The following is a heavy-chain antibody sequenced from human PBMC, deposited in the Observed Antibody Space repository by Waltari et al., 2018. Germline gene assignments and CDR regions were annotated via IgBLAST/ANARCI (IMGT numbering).Heavy chain of an antibody. CDR1: GGSFNTYH. V-gene: IGHV4-34*01. J-gene: IGHJ4*02. D-gene: IGHD5-12*01. CDR2: IDDSGSA. Sequence: QVQLKQWGAGLLRPSETLSLTCAVYGGSFNTYHWSWIRQTPGKGLEYICKIDDSGSANYNPSLKSRFIISIDASKKQFSLRLTSVTAADTAVYFCARGWYSGYDFFDYWGQGELVTVIS. CDR3: ARGWYSGYDFFDY.